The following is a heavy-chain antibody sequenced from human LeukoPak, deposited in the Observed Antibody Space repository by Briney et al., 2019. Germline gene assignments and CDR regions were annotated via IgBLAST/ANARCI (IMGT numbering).Heavy chain of an antibody. D-gene: IGHD4-23*01. V-gene: IGHV1-69*04. J-gene: IGHJ4*02. CDR1: GGTFSSYA. CDR3: ARHTYGGGKFDY. Sequence: SVKVSCKASGGTFSSYAISWVRQAPGQGLEWMGRIIPILGIANYAQKFQGRVTITADKSTSTAYMELSSLRSEDTAVYYCARHTYGGGKFDYWGQGTLVTVSP. CDR2: IIPILGIA.